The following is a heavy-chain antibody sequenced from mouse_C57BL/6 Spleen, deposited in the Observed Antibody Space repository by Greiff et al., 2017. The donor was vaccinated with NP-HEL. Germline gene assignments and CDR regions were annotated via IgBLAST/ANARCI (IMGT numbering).Heavy chain of an antibody. J-gene: IGHJ4*01. CDR3: ARSLLGDAMDY. D-gene: IGHD2-10*01. V-gene: IGHV1-4*01. CDR1: GYTFTSYT. CDR2: INPSSGYT. Sequence: VKLMESGAELARPGASVKMSCKASGYTFTSYTMHWVKQRPGQGLEWIGYINPSSGYTKYNQKFKDKATLTADKSSSTAYMQLSSLTSEDSAVYYCARSLLGDAMDYWGQGTSVTVSS.